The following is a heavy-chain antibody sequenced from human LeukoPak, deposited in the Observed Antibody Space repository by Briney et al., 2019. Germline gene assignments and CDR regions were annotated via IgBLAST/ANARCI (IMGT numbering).Heavy chain of an antibody. V-gene: IGHV3-30*02. Sequence: QPGGSLRLSCAASGFTFSSYGMHWVRQAPGKGLEWVAFIRYDGSNKYYADSVKGRFTISRDNSKNTLYLQMSSLRAEDTAVYYCASLSADQSTSTGTMPYMDVWGKGTTVTVSS. J-gene: IGHJ6*03. CDR1: GFTFSSYG. CDR2: IRYDGSNK. D-gene: IGHD1-1*01. CDR3: ASLSADQSTSTGTMPYMDV.